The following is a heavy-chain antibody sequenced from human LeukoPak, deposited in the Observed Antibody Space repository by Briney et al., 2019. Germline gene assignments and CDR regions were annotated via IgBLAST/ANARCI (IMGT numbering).Heavy chain of an antibody. J-gene: IGHJ4*02. D-gene: IGHD2-15*01. CDR1: GYSISSGYY. V-gene: IGHV4-38-2*01. CDR2: IYHSGST. CDR3: ASTHCSGGSCYPFDY. Sequence: SETLSLTCAVSGYSISSGYYWGWIRQPPGKGLEWIGSIYHSGSTYYNPSLKSRVTISVDTSKNQFSLKLSSVTAADTAVYYCASTHCSGGSCYPFDYWGQGTLVTVSS.